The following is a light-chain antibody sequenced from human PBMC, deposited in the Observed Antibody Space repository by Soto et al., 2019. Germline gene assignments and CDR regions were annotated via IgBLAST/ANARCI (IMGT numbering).Light chain of an antibody. J-gene: IGLJ2*01. CDR1: SSNIGNNY. V-gene: IGLV1-51*01. CDR3: GTWDASLSAGV. CDR2: DNN. Sequence: QSVLTQPPSVSAAPGQKVTISCSGSSSNIGNNYVSWYQHLPGTAAKLLIYDNNKRPSGIPDRFSGSKSGTSSTLGITGLQTGDEADYYCGTWDASLSAGVFGAGTKLTVL.